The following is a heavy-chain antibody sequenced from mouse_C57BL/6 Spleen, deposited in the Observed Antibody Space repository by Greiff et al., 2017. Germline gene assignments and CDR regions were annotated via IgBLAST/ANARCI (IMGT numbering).Heavy chain of an antibody. D-gene: IGHD3-3*01. J-gene: IGHJ3*01. V-gene: IGHV5-4*01. CDR2: ISDGGSYT. Sequence: EVQRVESGGGLVKPGGSLKLSCAASGFTFSSYAMSWVRQTPEKRLEWVATISDGGSYTYYPDNVKGRFTISRDNAKHNLYLQMSHLKSEDTAMYYCARDRPGRGFAYWGQGTLVTVSA. CDR1: GFTFSSYA. CDR3: ARDRPGRGFAY.